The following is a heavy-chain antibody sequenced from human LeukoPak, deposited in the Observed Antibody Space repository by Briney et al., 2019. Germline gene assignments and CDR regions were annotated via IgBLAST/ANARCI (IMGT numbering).Heavy chain of an antibody. CDR1: GGSISSSSYY. V-gene: IGHV4-39*01. CDR2: IYYSGST. Sequence: SETLSLTCTVSGGSISSSSYYWGWIRQPPGKGLEWIGSIYYSGSTYYNPSLKSRVTISVDTSKNQFSLKLSSVTAADTAVYYCARQRGYSSGWVYYFDYWGQGTLVTVSS. CDR3: ARQRGYSSGWVYYFDY. J-gene: IGHJ4*02. D-gene: IGHD6-19*01.